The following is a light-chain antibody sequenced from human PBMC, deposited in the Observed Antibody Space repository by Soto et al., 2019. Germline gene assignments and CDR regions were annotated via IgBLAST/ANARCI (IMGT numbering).Light chain of an antibody. J-gene: IGKJ4*01. Sequence: DIQMTQSPSSLSASVGDRVTITCRANLSIATYLHWYQQKSGRVPKLLIYAASNLQSGVPSRFSGRGSGTDFSLTISSLRLEDFATYFCQQTYTIPFTFGGGTKVEIE. CDR2: AAS. CDR1: LSIATY. V-gene: IGKV1-39*01. CDR3: QQTYTIPFT.